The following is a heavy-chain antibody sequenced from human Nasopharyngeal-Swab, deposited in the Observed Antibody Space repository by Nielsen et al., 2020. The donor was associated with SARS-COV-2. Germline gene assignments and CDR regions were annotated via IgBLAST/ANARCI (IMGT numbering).Heavy chain of an antibody. J-gene: IGHJ2*01. CDR1: GYTFTSYD. CDR2: MNPNSGNT. D-gene: IGHD3-10*01. Sequence: GESLKISCQASGYTFTSYDINWVRQATGQGLEWMGWMNPNSGNTGYAQKFQGRVTMTRNTSISTAYMELSSLRSEDTAVYYCARVGSDSHQGVFDLWGRGTLVTVSS. V-gene: IGHV1-8*01. CDR3: ARVGSDSHQGVFDL.